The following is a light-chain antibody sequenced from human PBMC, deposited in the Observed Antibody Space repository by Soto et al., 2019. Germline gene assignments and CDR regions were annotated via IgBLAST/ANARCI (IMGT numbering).Light chain of an antibody. CDR3: ATLDDSLRGWV. Sequence: QSVLTQPPSASGTPGQTVTISCSGSTSNIGSNAVDWYQQLPGTAPKVLIYSNNQRPSGVPDRIFGSRSGTSASLAISWLQSEDEADYYCATLDDSLRGWVFGGGTKLTVL. J-gene: IGLJ3*02. CDR1: TSNIGSNA. CDR2: SNN. V-gene: IGLV1-44*01.